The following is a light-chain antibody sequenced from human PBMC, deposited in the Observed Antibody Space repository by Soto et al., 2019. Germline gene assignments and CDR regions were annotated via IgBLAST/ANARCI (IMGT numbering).Light chain of an antibody. CDR1: QSVSSSY. V-gene: IGKV3-20*01. J-gene: IGKJ2*01. CDR3: QQYGSSRSYT. Sequence: EIVLTQSPGTLSLSPGERATLSCRASQSVSSSYLAWYQQKPGQAPRLLIYGASSRATGIPDRFSGSGSGTDFTLTISRLEPEDFAGYYCQQYGSSRSYTCGLGPKLEIK. CDR2: GAS.